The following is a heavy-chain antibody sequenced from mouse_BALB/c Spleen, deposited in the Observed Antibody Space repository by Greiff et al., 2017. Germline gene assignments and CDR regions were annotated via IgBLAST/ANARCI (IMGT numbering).Heavy chain of an antibody. CDR2: ISDGGSYT. Sequence: EVKLMESGGGLVKPGGSLKLSCAASGFTFSDYYMYWVRQTPEKRLEWVATISDGGSYTYYPDSVKGRFTISRDNAKNNLYLQMSSLKSEDTAMYYCARDGNPAWFAYWGQGTLVTVSA. J-gene: IGHJ3*01. D-gene: IGHD2-1*01. V-gene: IGHV5-4*02. CDR3: ARDGNPAWFAY. CDR1: GFTFSDYY.